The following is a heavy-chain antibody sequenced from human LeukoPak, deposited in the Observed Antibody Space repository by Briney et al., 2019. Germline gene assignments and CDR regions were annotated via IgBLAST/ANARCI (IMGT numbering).Heavy chain of an antibody. V-gene: IGHV3-11*04. CDR3: ARRPYYYDSLDY. D-gene: IGHD3-22*01. CDR1: GFTVSYNY. Sequence: AGGSLRLSCVASGFTVSYNYMSWVRQAPGKGLEWVSYISSSGSTIYYADSVKGRFTISRDNAKNSLYLQMNSLRAEDTAVYYCARRPYYYDSLDYWGQGTLVTVSS. J-gene: IGHJ4*02. CDR2: ISSSGSTI.